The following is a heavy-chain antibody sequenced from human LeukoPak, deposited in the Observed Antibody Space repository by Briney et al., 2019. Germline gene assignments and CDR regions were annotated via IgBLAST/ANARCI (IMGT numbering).Heavy chain of an antibody. D-gene: IGHD3-22*01. J-gene: IGHJ5*02. CDR1: GYSISSGYY. CDR2: TYHSGST. V-gene: IGHV4-38-2*01. CDR3: ARANYYDSSGSIANWFDP. Sequence: SETLSLTCAVSGYSISSGYYWGWIRQPPGKGLEWIGSTYHSGSTYYNPSLKSRVTISVDTSKNQFSPKLSSVTAADTAVYYCARANYYDSSGSIANWFDPWGQGTLVTVSS.